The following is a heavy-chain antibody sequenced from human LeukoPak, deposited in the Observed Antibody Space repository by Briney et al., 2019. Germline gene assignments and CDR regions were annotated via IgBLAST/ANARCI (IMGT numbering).Heavy chain of an antibody. J-gene: IGHJ4*02. CDR2: INSDVSST. CDR1: GLTFSSYW. V-gene: IGHV3-74*01. Sequence: SGGSLRLSCAASGLTFSSYWMQWVRHAPGKGLVCVSRINSDVSSTSYADSVKGRFTISRAHAKTTLYLQMNSLRAEDTAVYYCARDFDYWGQGTLVTVSS. CDR3: ARDFDY.